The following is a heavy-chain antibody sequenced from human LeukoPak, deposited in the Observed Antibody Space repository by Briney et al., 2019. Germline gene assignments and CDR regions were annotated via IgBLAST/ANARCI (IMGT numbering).Heavy chain of an antibody. Sequence: SETLSLTCTVSGGSITSDYWSWIRQPAGKGLEWIGRIFTSGSSTYNPSLKSRITMSLDTSKNQFSLKLSSVTAADTAVYFCSRGGANDLWGQGTLVTVSS. V-gene: IGHV4-4*07. CDR3: SRGGANDL. CDR2: IFTSGSS. CDR1: GGSITSDY. J-gene: IGHJ5*02. D-gene: IGHD4/OR15-4a*01.